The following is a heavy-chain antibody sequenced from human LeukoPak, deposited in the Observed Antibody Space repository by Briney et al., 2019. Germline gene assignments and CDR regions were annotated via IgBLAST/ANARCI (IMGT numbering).Heavy chain of an antibody. CDR2: VNTNTGNP. J-gene: IGHJ4*02. Sequence: ASVKVSCKPSGYTFTDYAINWVRQAPGQGLEYMGWVNTNTGNPTYAQGFRGRFVFSSDSSVSTAYLQITSLKADDSAIYFCASCNDSSGYFAYWGQGTLVTVSS. CDR3: ASCNDSSGYFAY. D-gene: IGHD3-22*01. V-gene: IGHV7-4-1*02. CDR1: GYTFTDYA.